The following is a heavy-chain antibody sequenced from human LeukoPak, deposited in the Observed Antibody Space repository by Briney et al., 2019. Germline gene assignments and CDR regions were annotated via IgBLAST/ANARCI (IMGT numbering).Heavy chain of an antibody. CDR2: IYWDDDK. Sequence: GPTLVNPTQTLTLTCTFSGFALSPSGGGVGWIRQPPGKALEWLPLIYWDDDKRYSPSLKSRLTITKDTSKNQVVLTMTNMDPVDTATYYCAHRDSSWGLFDYWGQGTLVTVSS. CDR3: AHRDSSWGLFDY. V-gene: IGHV2-5*02. J-gene: IGHJ4*02. CDR1: GFALSPSGGG. D-gene: IGHD6-13*01.